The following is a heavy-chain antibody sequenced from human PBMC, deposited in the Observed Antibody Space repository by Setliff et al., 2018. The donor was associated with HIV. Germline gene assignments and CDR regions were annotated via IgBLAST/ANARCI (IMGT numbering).Heavy chain of an antibody. V-gene: IGHV4-4*07. Sequence: SETLSLTCIVSGDSVTGYHWNWIRQPAGQGLEWIGRIYYNGWTDYNPSLKSRLTMSVDTSNNLFSLRLTSVTAADTAVYYCASEAWTSYRSSSGYYYYYMDVWGKGTTVTVSS. CDR2: IYYNGWT. J-gene: IGHJ6*03. D-gene: IGHD6-6*01. CDR1: GDSVTGYH. CDR3: ASEAWTSYRSSSGYYYYYMDV.